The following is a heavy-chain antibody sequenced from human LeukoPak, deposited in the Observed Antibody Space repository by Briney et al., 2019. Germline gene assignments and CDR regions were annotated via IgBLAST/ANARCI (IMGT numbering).Heavy chain of an antibody. J-gene: IGHJ3*02. CDR1: GGTFSCYG. CDR2: ISSSSSTI. V-gene: IGHV3-48*04. Sequence: VASVKVSCKASGGTFSCYGMHWARQAPGKGLEWVSYISSSSSTIYYADSVKGRFTISRDNAKNSLYLQMNSLRAEDTAVYYCARASPNYYGSGRGAFDIWGQGTMVTVSS. D-gene: IGHD3-10*01. CDR3: ARASPNYYGSGRGAFDI.